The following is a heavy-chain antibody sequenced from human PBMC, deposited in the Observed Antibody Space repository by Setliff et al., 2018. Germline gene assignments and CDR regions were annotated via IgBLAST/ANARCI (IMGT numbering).Heavy chain of an antibody. D-gene: IGHD2-15*01. Sequence: ASVKVSCKASGFTFRNYAISWVRQAPGQGLEWMGWISSYNDVTNYEQRFQGRVTMTTDTSASAAYMELRGLRPDDTAIYYCAISSLSICSGGSCPNAFDIWGQGTLVTVSS. J-gene: IGHJ3*02. V-gene: IGHV1-18*01. CDR2: ISSYNDVT. CDR3: AISSLSICSGGSCPNAFDI. CDR1: GFTFRNYA.